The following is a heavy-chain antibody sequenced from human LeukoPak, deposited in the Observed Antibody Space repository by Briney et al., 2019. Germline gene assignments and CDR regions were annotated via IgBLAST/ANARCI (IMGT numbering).Heavy chain of an antibody. CDR3: AREMIYSSKYYYYGMDV. Sequence: GGSLRLSCAASGFTFNSYAMHWVRQAPGKGLEWVAVISYDGSNKYYADSVKGRFTISRDNSKNTLYLQMNSLRAEDTAVYYCAREMIYSSKYYYYGMDVWGQGTTVTVSS. J-gene: IGHJ6*02. CDR2: ISYDGSNK. CDR1: GFTFNSYA. D-gene: IGHD4-11*01. V-gene: IGHV3-30*14.